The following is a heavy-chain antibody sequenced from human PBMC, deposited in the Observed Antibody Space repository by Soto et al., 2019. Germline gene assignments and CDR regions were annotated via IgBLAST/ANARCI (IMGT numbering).Heavy chain of an antibody. J-gene: IGHJ6*03. CDR3: ARYSGAFVGPYMYV. D-gene: IGHD2-15*01. V-gene: IGHV3-33*01. CDR1: GFTFSSYG. Sequence: GGSLRLSCAASGFTFSSYGMHWVRQAPGKGLEWVAVIWYDGSNKYYADSVKGRFTISRDNSKNTLYLQMNSLRAEDTAVYYCARYSGAFVGPYMYVWGQGTTVPVSS. CDR2: IWYDGSNK.